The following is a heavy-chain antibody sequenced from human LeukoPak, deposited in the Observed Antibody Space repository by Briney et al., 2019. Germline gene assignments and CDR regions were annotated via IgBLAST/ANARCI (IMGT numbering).Heavy chain of an antibody. CDR3: ARDHPYYYDSSGYYDYPYFDY. CDR2: IIPIFGTA. J-gene: IGHJ4*02. V-gene: IGHV1-69*13. Sequence: ASVKVSCKASGGTFSSYAISWVRQAPGQGLEWMGGIIPIFGTANYAQKFQGRVTITADESTSTAYMELSSLRSEDTAVYYCARDHPYYYDSSGYYDYPYFDYWGQGTLVTVSS. CDR1: GGTFSSYA. D-gene: IGHD3-22*01.